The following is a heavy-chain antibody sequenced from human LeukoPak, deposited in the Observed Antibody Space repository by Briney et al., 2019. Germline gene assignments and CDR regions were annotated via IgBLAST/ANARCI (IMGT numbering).Heavy chain of an antibody. J-gene: IGHJ4*02. V-gene: IGHV3-64*01. CDR3: AIQISGYVY. Sequence: GGSLRLSCAASGFTFSTFTMHWVRQAPGKGLEYVSGITDNGGTRNYANSVKGRFTISRDNSKNTLYLQMGSLRPDDMAVYYCAIQISGYVYGGQGTLVTVSP. D-gene: IGHD5-12*01. CDR2: ITDNGGTR. CDR1: GFTFSTFT.